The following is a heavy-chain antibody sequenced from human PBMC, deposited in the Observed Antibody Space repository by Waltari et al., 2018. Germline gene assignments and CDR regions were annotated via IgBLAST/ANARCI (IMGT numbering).Heavy chain of an antibody. D-gene: IGHD3-9*01. V-gene: IGHV4-38-2*02. CDR3: ARTAILTGYYRGEDY. CDR2: IYHSGRT. J-gene: IGHJ4*02. CDR1: GYSISSGHY. Sequence: QVQLQESGPGLVKPSETLSLTCTVSGYSISSGHYWGWIRQPPGKGLEWIGSIYHSGRTYYNPSLKSRVTISVDTSKNQFSLKLSSVTAADTAVYYCARTAILTGYYRGEDYWGQGTLVTVSS.